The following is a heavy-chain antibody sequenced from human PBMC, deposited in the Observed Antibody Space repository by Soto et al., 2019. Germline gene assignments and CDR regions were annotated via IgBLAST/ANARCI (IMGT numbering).Heavy chain of an antibody. Sequence: QITLKESGPTLVKPTQTLTLTCTFSGFSFSTSGVGVGWIRQPPGKALEGLALIYWNDDKRYSPSLKSRLTITKDTSKNQVVLTMTNMDPVDTATYYCAHRRGSTVLTRGGYFDYWGQGTLVTVSS. D-gene: IGHD4-17*01. CDR3: AHRRGSTVLTRGGYFDY. J-gene: IGHJ4*02. CDR1: GFSFSTSGVG. V-gene: IGHV2-5*01. CDR2: IYWNDDK.